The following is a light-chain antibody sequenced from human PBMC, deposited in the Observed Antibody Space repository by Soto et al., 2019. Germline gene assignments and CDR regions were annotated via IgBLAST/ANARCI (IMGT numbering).Light chain of an antibody. J-gene: IGKJ5*01. CDR2: GAS. CDR3: QKYGSSPIN. CDR1: QSVSSSY. V-gene: IGKV3-20*01. Sequence: EIVLTHSPGTLSFSPWERATLSCSASQSVSSSYLSWYQQKPGQAPRLLTYGASSRATGIPDRFSGSGSGTDFTLTISRLEPEDFAVYYCQKYGSSPINFGQGTRLEIK.